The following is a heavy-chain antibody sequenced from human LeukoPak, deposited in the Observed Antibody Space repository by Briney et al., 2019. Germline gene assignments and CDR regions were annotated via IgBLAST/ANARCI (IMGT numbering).Heavy chain of an antibody. V-gene: IGHV4-59*01. J-gene: IGHJ3*02. D-gene: IGHD2-2*01. CDR2: IYYSGST. Sequence: SETLSLTCTVSGGSISSYYWSWIRQPPEKGLEWIGYIYYSGSTNYSPSLKSRVTISVDTSKNQFSLKLSSVTAADTAVYYCARENVVVPAAGDAFDIWGQGTMVTVSS. CDR1: GGSISSYY. CDR3: ARENVVVPAAGDAFDI.